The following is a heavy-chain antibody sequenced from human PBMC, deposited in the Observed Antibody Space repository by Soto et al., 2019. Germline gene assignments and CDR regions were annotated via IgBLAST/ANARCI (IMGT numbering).Heavy chain of an antibody. V-gene: IGHV1-69*02. CDR1: GGTFSSYT. CDR3: ARAGGYCSGGSCYDPFDY. CDR2: IIPIRGIA. Sequence: QVQLVQSGAEVQKPGSSVKVSCKASGGTFSSYTISWVRQAPGQGLEWMGRIIPIRGIANYAQKFQGRVTITADKSTSTAYMELSSLRSEDTAVYYCARAGGYCSGGSCYDPFDYWGQGTLVTVSS. D-gene: IGHD2-15*01. J-gene: IGHJ4*02.